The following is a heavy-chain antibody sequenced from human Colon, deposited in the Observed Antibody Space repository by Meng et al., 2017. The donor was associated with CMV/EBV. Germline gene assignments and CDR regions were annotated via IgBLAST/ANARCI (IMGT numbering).Heavy chain of an antibody. CDR3: GRDRISLSARPLDF. D-gene: IGHD3-16*02. CDR2: MNPKSGDI. V-gene: IGHV1-8*01. J-gene: IGHJ4*02. Sequence: ASVKVSCKASGYTFTSFDINWVRQAPGQGLEWMGWMNPKSGDIGYGERFQGRLTMTRDISKATFYMEMSGLRSEDTAVYYCGRDRISLSARPLDFWGQGALVTVSS. CDR1: GYTFTSFD.